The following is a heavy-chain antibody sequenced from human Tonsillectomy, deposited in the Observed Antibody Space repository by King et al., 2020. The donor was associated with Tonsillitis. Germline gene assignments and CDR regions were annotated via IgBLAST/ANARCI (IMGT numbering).Heavy chain of an antibody. CDR1: GYTFSGHY. J-gene: IGHJ4*02. CDR3: ASELKYSSSSFVSFGY. D-gene: IGHD6-19*01. CDR2: INPKSGGT. V-gene: IGHV1-2*02. Sequence: VQLVQSGAEVKKPGASVKVSCKASGYTFSGHYIHWVRQAPGQGLEWMGWINPKSGGTNYEQKFEGRVTMTRDPSTSTAFMEMSRLRSEDTAVYYCASELKYSSSSFVSFGYWGQGTLVTVYS.